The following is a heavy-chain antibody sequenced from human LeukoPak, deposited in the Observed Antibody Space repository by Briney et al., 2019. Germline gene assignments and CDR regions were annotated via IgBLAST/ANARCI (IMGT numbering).Heavy chain of an antibody. CDR2: ISGSGHDI. CDR3: TRGPRHFDS. Sequence: GGSLRLSCAASGFTFSDSYMTWVRQAPGKGVEWVAYISGSGHDINYSDSVKGRFTISRDNAKNSLYLQMSSLRVEDTAVYYCTRGPRHFDSCGQGTLVTVSS. CDR1: GFTFSDSY. D-gene: IGHD6-6*01. J-gene: IGHJ5*01. V-gene: IGHV3-11*04.